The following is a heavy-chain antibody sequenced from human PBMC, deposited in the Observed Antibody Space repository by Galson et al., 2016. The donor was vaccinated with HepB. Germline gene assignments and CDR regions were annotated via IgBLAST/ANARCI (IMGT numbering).Heavy chain of an antibody. D-gene: IGHD6-19*01. Sequence: CAISRDSVSTISASWNWIRQSPSRGLEWLGRTYYRSTWTSDYAGAVNSRITINADASKNQFSLQLNSVTPEDTAVYFCARERRVGGIGYYFDFWGQGNLVTVSS. CDR1: RDSVSTISAS. CDR3: ARERRVGGIGYYFDF. V-gene: IGHV6-1*01. J-gene: IGHJ4*02. CDR2: TYYRSTWTS.